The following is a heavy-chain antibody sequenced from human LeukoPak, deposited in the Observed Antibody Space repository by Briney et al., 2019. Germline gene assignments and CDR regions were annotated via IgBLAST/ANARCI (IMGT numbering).Heavy chain of an antibody. CDR3: ARSTAGFGY. CDR1: GFTLSRSW. Sequence: GGSLRLSCAASGFTLSRSWMAWVRQAPGKGLEWVANIKEDGSEKYYVDSVKGRFTISRDNAKNSLYLQMNSLRAEDTALYYCARSTAGFGYWGQGTLVTVSS. CDR2: IKEDGSEK. D-gene: IGHD1-1*01. V-gene: IGHV3-7*01. J-gene: IGHJ4*02.